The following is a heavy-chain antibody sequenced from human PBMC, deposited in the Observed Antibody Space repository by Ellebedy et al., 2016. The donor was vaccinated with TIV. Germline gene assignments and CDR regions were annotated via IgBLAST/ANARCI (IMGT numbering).Heavy chain of an antibody. V-gene: IGHV6-1*01. CDR3: ARAGWLRFDYYYGMDV. CDR1: GDSVSSNIAA. Sequence: MPSETLSLTCVISGDSVSSNIAAWNWIRQSPSRGLEWLGRTYYRSKWYNDYAVSVKSRITINPDTSKNQFSLQLNTVTPEDTAVYYCARAGWLRFDYYYGMDVWGQGTTVTVSS. D-gene: IGHD5-12*01. CDR2: TYYRSKWYN. J-gene: IGHJ6*02.